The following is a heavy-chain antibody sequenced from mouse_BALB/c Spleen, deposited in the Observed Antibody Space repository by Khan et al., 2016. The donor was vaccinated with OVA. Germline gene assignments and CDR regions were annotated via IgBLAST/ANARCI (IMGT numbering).Heavy chain of an antibody. CDR1: GYSFTSGYN. D-gene: IGHD1-2*01. CDR3: AREYYGNGYFDV. J-gene: IGHJ1*01. CDR2: IHYSGST. V-gene: IGHV3-1*02. Sequence: EVQLQQSGPDLVKPSQSLSLTCTVTGYSFTSGYNWHWIRQFPGNKLEWMGYIHYSGSTNYTPSLKSRFSITRDTSKNQFFLQLNSVTTEDTATYYCAREYYGNGYFDVWGAGTTVTGSS.